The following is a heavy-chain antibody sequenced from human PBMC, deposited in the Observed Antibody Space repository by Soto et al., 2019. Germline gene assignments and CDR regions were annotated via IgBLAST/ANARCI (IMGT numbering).Heavy chain of an antibody. V-gene: IGHV3-48*03. D-gene: IGHD1-26*01. CDR2: ISSSGRTI. CDR3: AKDGYSITRNKPLDY. Sequence: LILSCAASGFTFSSYEINWVRQAPGKRLEWASYISSSGRTIYYADSVKGRFTISRDNSKNMLYLQMNSLRVEDTAVYYCAKDGYSITRNKPLDYWGQGTLVTVSS. CDR1: GFTFSSYE. J-gene: IGHJ4*02.